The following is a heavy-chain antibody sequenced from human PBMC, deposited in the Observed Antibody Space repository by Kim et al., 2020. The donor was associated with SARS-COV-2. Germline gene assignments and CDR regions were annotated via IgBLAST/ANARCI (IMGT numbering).Heavy chain of an antibody. D-gene: IGHD2-21*01. CDR1: GFTFSSYW. CDR2: INNNGTST. J-gene: IGHJ3*02. V-gene: IGHV3-74*01. CDR3: VRGGETDVVVAFDI. Sequence: GGSLRLSCAASGFTFSSYWMYWVRQAPGKGLVWVSHINNNGTSTTYADSVKGRFTISRDNAKNTLYLQMNSLSADDTAVYYCVRGGETDVVVAFDIWGQGTMVTVSS.